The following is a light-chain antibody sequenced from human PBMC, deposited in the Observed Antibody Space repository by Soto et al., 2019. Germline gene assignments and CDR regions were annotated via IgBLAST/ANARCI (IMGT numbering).Light chain of an antibody. V-gene: IGLV2-18*02. Sequence: QSALTQPPSVSGSPGQSVTISCTGTSYDVGSYNRVSWYQQPPGTAPKLMIYEVIYRPSGVPDRFSGSKSGNTASLTISGLQAEDEAEYYCSSYTSSNTVVFGGGTKLTVL. J-gene: IGLJ2*01. CDR1: SYDVGSYNR. CDR3: SSYTSSNTVV. CDR2: EVI.